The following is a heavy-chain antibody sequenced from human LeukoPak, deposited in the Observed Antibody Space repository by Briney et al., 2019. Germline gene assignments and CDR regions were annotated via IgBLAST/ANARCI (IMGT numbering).Heavy chain of an antibody. D-gene: IGHD3-10*01. V-gene: IGHV3-53*01. J-gene: IGHJ4*02. Sequence: PGGSLSLSCAASGFPFSSNYMSWVRQAPGKGLEGVSVIYSGGSTYYADSVKGRFTISRDNSKNTLYLQMNSLRAEDTAVYYCARDSGVRYFDYWGQGTLVTVSS. CDR2: IYSGGST. CDR3: ARDSGVRYFDY. CDR1: GFPFSSNY.